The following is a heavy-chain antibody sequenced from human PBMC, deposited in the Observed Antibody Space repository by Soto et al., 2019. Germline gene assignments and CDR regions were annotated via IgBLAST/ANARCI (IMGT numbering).Heavy chain of an antibody. J-gene: IGHJ4*02. CDR3: ARGDGRNFDY. CDR1: GGSFSGYY. CDR2: INHSGST. Sequence: QVQLQQWGAGLLKPSETLSLTCAVYGGSFSGYYWSWIRQPPGKGLGWIGEINHSGSTNYNPSLKSRVTISVDTSKNQFSLKLSSVTAADTAVYYCARGDGRNFDYWGQGTLVTVSS. V-gene: IGHV4-34*01.